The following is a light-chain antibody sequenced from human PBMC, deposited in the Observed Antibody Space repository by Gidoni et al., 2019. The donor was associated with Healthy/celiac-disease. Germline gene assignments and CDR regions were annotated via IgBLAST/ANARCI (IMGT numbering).Light chain of an antibody. CDR2: GAS. CDR1: QSVRSN. J-gene: IGKJ4*01. Sequence: EIVMTQSPATLSVSPGERATLSCRASQSVRSNLAWYQQKPGQAPRLLIYGASTRATGIPARFSGSGSETEFTLTISSLQSEDVAVYYCQQYNNWPRLTFGGGTKVEIK. V-gene: IGKV3-15*01. CDR3: QQYNNWPRLT.